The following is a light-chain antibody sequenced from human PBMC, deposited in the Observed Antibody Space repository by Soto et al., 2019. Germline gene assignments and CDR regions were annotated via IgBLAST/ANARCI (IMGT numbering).Light chain of an antibody. Sequence: DIQMTQSPSSLSASVGDRVTITCRASQSIVTYLNWYLQKPGKAPKLLIYAASSLQSGVPSRFSGSGSGTDFTLTISSLQPEDFATYYCQQCYSSPLTFGGGTKVDIK. CDR1: QSIVTY. CDR2: AAS. V-gene: IGKV1-39*01. J-gene: IGKJ4*01. CDR3: QQCYSSPLT.